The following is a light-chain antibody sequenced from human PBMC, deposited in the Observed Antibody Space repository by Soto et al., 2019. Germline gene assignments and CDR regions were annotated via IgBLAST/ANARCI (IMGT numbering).Light chain of an antibody. V-gene: IGKV3-20*01. Sequence: EIVLTQSPGTLSLSPGERATLSCRASQSVSSSYLAWYQQKPGQAPRLLNYGASSRATGIPDRFSGSGSGTDFTLTISRLEPEDFAMYYCQQYGSSPPMYTFGQGTKLEIK. J-gene: IGKJ2*01. CDR2: GAS. CDR1: QSVSSSY. CDR3: QQYGSSPPMYT.